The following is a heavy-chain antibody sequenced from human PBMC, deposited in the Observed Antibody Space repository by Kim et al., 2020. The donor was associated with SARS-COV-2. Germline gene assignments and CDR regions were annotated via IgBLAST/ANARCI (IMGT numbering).Heavy chain of an antibody. CDR2: ISGSGGST. Sequence: GGSLRLSCAASGFTFSSYAMSWVRQAPGKGLEWVSAISGSGGSTYYEDSVKGRFTISRDNSKNTLYLQMNSLRAEDTAVYYCAKGRAAAGTEVLDAFDIWGQGTMVTVSS. D-gene: IGHD6-13*01. V-gene: IGHV3-23*01. CDR1: GFTFSSYA. J-gene: IGHJ3*02. CDR3: AKGRAAAGTEVLDAFDI.